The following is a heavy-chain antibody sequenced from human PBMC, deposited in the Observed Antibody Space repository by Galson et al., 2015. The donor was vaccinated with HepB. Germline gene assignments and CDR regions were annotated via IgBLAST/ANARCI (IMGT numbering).Heavy chain of an antibody. CDR1: GFTFSDYY. V-gene: IGHV3-30*03. Sequence: SLRLSCAASGFTFSDYYMSWIRQAPGKGLEWVAVISYDGSNKYYADSVKGRFTISRDNSKNTLYLQMNSLRAEDTAVYYCARDGSGTSEAFDIWGQGTMVTVSS. J-gene: IGHJ3*02. CDR2: ISYDGSNK. CDR3: ARDGSGTSEAFDI. D-gene: IGHD1-1*01.